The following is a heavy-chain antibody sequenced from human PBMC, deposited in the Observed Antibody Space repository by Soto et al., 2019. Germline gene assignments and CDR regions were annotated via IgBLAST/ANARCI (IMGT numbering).Heavy chain of an antibody. CDR1: GGSISSGGYY. J-gene: IGHJ4*02. Sequence: SETLSLTCTVSGGSISSGGYYWSWIRQHPGKGLEWIGYIYYSGSTYYNPSLKSRVTISVDTSKNQFSLKLSSVTAADTAVCYCARVRERPILRSGYYDDWGQGTLVTVS. V-gene: IGHV4-31*03. CDR2: IYYSGST. CDR3: ARVRERPILRSGYYDD. D-gene: IGHD3-22*01.